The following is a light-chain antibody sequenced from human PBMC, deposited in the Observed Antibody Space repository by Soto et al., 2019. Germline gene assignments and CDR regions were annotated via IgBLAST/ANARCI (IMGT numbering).Light chain of an antibody. CDR2: EVT. CDR1: SSDVGGYNY. Sequence: QSVLTQPPSASGSLGQSVTISCTGTSSDVGGYNYVSWHQQHPGKAPKLMIYEVTKRPSGVPDRFSGSKSGNTASLTVSGLQAEDEADYYCGSFAGGGTPVLFGGGTKLTVL. CDR3: GSFAGGGTPVL. V-gene: IGLV2-8*01. J-gene: IGLJ2*01.